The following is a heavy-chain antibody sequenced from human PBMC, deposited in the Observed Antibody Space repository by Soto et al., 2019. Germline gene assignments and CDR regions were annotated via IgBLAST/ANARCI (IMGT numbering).Heavy chain of an antibody. J-gene: IGHJ4*02. V-gene: IGHV4-34*01. Sequence: QVQLQQWGAGLLKPSETLSLTCAVYGGSFSGYYWSWIRQPPGKGLEWIGEINHSGSTNYNPSLKSRVTRSVDTSKNQFSLKLSSVTAADTAVYYCARGARRQWLVPVDYWGQGTLVTVSS. CDR2: INHSGST. CDR3: ARGARRQWLVPVDY. CDR1: GGSFSGYY. D-gene: IGHD6-19*01.